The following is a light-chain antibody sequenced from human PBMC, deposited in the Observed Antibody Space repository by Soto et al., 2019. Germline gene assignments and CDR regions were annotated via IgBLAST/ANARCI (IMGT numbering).Light chain of an antibody. CDR3: SSYTSSSIDYV. V-gene: IGLV2-14*01. CDR2: EVS. Sequence: QSALTQPASVSGSPGQSITISCTGTSSDVGGYNYVSWYQQHPGKAPKLMIYEVSNRPSGASNRFSGSKSGNTASLTISGLQAEDEADYYCSSYTSSSIDYVFGPGTKLTAL. J-gene: IGLJ1*01. CDR1: SSDVGGYNY.